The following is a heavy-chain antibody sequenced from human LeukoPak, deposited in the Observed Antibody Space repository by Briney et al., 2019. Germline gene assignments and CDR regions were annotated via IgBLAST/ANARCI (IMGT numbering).Heavy chain of an antibody. J-gene: IGHJ4*02. CDR2: IYYSGST. V-gene: IGHV4-30-4*08. D-gene: IGHD6-13*01. CDR1: GGSISSGDYY. Sequence: PSQTLSLTCTVSGGSISSGDYYWSWIRQPPGKGLEWIGYIYYSGSTYYNPSLKSRVTISVDTSKNQFSLKLSSVTAADTAVYYCARGIAAAGITHDYWGQGTLVTVSS. CDR3: ARGIAAAGITHDY.